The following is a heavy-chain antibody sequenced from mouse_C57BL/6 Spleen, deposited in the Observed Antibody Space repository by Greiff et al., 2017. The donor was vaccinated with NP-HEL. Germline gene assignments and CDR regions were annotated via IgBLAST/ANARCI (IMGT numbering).Heavy chain of an antibody. CDR3: AREDTTVPFAY. CDR1: GYTFTSYD. D-gene: IGHD1-1*01. V-gene: IGHV1-85*01. CDR2: IYPRDGST. J-gene: IGHJ3*01. Sequence: VQLQQSGPELVKPGASVKLSCKASGYTFTSYDINWVKQRPGQGLEWIGWIYPRDGSTKYNEKFKGKATLTVDTSSSTAYMELHSLTSEDSAVYFCAREDTTVPFAYWGQGTLVTVSA.